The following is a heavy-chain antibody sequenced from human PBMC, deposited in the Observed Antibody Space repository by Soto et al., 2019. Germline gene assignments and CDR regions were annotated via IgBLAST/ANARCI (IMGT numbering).Heavy chain of an antibody. CDR1: GFTFSSYA. D-gene: IGHD6-13*01. J-gene: IGHJ6*02. CDR2: ISGSGGST. CDR3: ANGQQLAIYYYYYGMDV. V-gene: IGHV3-23*01. Sequence: GGSLRLSCAASGFTFSSYAMSWVRQAPGKGLEWVSTISGSGGSTYYADSVKGRFTISRDISKNTLYLQMNSLRAEDTAVYYCANGQQLAIYYYYYGMDVWGQGTTVTVSS.